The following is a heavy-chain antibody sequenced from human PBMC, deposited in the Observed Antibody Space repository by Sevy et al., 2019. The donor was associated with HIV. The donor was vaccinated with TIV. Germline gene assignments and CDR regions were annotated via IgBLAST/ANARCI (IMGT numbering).Heavy chain of an antibody. CDR2: ISSSSSYI. J-gene: IGHJ4*02. CDR3: ARDLRIVVPAYPRFDY. Sequence: GGSLRLSCAASGFTFSSYSMNWVRQAPGKGLEWVSSISSSSSYIYYADSVKGRFTISRDNAKNSLYLQMNSLRAEDTAGYYCARDLRIVVPAYPRFDYWGQGTLVTVSS. D-gene: IGHD2-2*01. V-gene: IGHV3-21*01. CDR1: GFTFSSYS.